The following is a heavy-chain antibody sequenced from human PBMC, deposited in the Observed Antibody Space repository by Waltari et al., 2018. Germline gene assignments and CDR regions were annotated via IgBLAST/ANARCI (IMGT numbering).Heavy chain of an antibody. V-gene: IGHV1-2*02. CDR2: INPNSGGT. Sequence: QVQLVQSGAEVKKPGASVKVSCRASGYTFTAYYMHWVRRAPGQGLEWMGWINPNSGGTNYAQKFQGRVTMTRETSISTAYMELSRLRSDDTAVYYCARPYSSGWPTDAFDIWGQGTMVTVSS. CDR1: GYTFTAYY. CDR3: ARPYSSGWPTDAFDI. D-gene: IGHD6-19*01. J-gene: IGHJ3*02.